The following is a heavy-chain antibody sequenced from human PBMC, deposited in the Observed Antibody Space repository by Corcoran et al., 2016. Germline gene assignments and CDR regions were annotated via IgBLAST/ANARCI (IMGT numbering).Heavy chain of an antibody. J-gene: IGHJ4*02. Sequence: QVQLVQSGAEVKKPGASVKVFCKASGYTFTSYGISWVRQAPGQGLEWLGWISAYNGNTNYAQKLQGRVTMTTDTSTSTAYMELRSLRSDDTAVYYCARDLWRFRIVVVGNCYWGQGTLVTVSS. D-gene: IGHD3-22*01. V-gene: IGHV1-18*01. CDR3: ARDLWRFRIVVVGNCY. CDR2: ISAYNGNT. CDR1: GYTFTSYG.